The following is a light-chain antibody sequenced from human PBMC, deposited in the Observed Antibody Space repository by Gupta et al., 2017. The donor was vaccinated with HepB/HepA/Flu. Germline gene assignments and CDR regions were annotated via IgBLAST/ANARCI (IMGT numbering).Light chain of an antibody. J-gene: IGLJ1*01. V-gene: IGLV1-47*02. CDR1: SSNIGNDN. Sequence: QSVLTQPPSASGTPGQRVTISCSGSSSNIGNDNVYWYKQLPGTAPKLLIYNDNQRPSGVPDRFSGSKSGTSASLAISGLRSEDEADYYCVGWDGSLSAYVFGAGTKVTVL. CDR2: NDN. CDR3: VGWDGSLSAYV.